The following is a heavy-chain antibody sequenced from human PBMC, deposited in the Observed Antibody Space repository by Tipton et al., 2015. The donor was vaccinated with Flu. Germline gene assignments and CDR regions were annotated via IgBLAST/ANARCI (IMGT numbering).Heavy chain of an antibody. D-gene: IGHD5-12*01. J-gene: IGHJ4*02. V-gene: IGHV4-4*07. CDR3: ARGGYSGYDRYYFDY. Sequence: TLSLTCTVSGGSISSYYWSWIRQPAGKGLEWIGRIYTGGSTNYNPSLKSRVTMSVDTSKNQFSLKLSSVTAADTAVYYCARGGYSGYDRYYFDYWGQGTLVTVSS. CDR2: IYTGGST. CDR1: GGSISSYY.